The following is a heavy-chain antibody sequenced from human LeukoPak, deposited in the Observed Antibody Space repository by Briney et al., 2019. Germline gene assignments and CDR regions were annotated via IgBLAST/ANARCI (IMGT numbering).Heavy chain of an antibody. CDR2: IDINGGTT. V-gene: IGHV3-64D*06. Sequence: GGSLRLSCSTSGFTFSNHFMHWVRQAPGKGLEYVSSIDINGGTTLYADSVKGRFTISRDNSKNALYLQLSSLRLEDTALYYCVKDLSGTWSFDYWGQGTLVTVSS. J-gene: IGHJ4*02. D-gene: IGHD1-26*01. CDR3: VKDLSGTWSFDY. CDR1: GFTFSNHF.